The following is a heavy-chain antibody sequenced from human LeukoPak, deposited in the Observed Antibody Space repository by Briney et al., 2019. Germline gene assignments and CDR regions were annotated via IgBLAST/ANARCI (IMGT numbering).Heavy chain of an antibody. CDR3: AREVNYYYYMDV. CDR2: ISYDGSNK. V-gene: IGHV3-30*03. D-gene: IGHD4-11*01. CDR1: GFTFSSYG. Sequence: GGSLRLSCAASGFTFSSYGMHWVRQAPGKGLEWVAVISYDGSNKYYADSVKGRFTISRDNSKNTLYLQMTSLRVDDTAVYYCAREVNYYYYMDVWGKGTAVTVS. J-gene: IGHJ6*03.